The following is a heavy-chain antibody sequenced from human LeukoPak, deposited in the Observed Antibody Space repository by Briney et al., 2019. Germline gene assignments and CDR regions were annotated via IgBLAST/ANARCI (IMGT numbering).Heavy chain of an antibody. CDR3: ARDQEGFDY. J-gene: IGHJ4*02. CDR1: GYTFTSNY. CDR2: IYPRDGST. V-gene: IGHV1-46*01. Sequence: GAPVKVSCKASGYTFTSNYIHWVRQAPGQGFEWMGMIYPRDGSTSYAQKFQGRVTVTRDTSTSTVHMELSGLRSEDTAVYYRARDQEGFDYWGQGTLVTVSS.